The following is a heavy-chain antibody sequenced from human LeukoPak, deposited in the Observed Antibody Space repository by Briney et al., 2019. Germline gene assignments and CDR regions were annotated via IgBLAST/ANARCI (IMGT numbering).Heavy chain of an antibody. J-gene: IGHJ2*01. CDR1: ESTFSSFP. D-gene: IGHD5/OR15-5a*01. CDR2: ISSSGSHI. CDR3: AKIGVSGHWYFDL. Sequence: PGGSLRLSCTASESTFSSFPMSWVRQAPGRGLEWISSISSSGSHIYYADSLKGRFTVSRGNAKNSLYVQMNSLRAEDTAVYYCAKIGVSGHWYFDLWGRGTLVTVSS. V-gene: IGHV3-21*01.